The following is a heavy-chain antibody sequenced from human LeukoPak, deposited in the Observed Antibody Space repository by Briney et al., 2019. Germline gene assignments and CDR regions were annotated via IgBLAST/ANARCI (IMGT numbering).Heavy chain of an antibody. CDR1: GGSISSGSYY. D-gene: IGHD6-13*01. J-gene: IGHJ4*02. CDR3: ASPPAGYSSSWYGN. Sequence: SETLSLTCTVSGGSISSGSYYWSWIRQPPGKGLEWIGRIYTSGSTNYNPSLKSRVTISVDTSKNQFSLKLSSVTAADTAVYYCASPPAGYSSSWYGNWGQGTLVTVSS. V-gene: IGHV4-61*02. CDR2: IYTSGST.